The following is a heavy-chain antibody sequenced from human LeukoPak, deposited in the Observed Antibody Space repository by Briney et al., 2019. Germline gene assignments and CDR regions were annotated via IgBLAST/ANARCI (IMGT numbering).Heavy chain of an antibody. CDR3: ARDKNLGGKYDFWSGYYYYYGMDV. J-gene: IGHJ6*02. CDR1: GFTFSSYS. V-gene: IGHV3-21*01. Sequence: SGGSLRLSCAASGFTFSSYSMNWVRQAPGKGLEWVSSISSSSSYIYYADSVKGRFTISRDNAKNSLYLQMNSLRAEDTAVYYCARDKNLGGKYDFWSGYYYYYGMDVWGQGTTVTVSS. D-gene: IGHD3-3*01. CDR2: ISSSSSYI.